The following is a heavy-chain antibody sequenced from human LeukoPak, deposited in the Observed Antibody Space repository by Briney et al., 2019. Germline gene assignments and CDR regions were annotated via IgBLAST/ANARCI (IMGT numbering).Heavy chain of an antibody. V-gene: IGHV3-74*01. J-gene: IGHJ3*02. CDR1: GFTFSSYW. CDR2: IGSDGSIT. CDR3: AKSGKPYGFDM. Sequence: GGSLRLSCAASGFTFSSYWMHWVRQAPGKRLVWVSHIGSDGSITGYADSVKGRFTISRDNAKNTLYLQMNSLRAEDTAVYYCAKSGKPYGFDMWGQGTMVTVSS.